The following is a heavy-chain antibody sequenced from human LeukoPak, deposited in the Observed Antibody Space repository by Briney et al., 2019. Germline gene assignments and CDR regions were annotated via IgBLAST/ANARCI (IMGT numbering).Heavy chain of an antibody. CDR3: ARVLRRYYYYGMDV. Sequence: SETLSLTCTVSGGSISSYYWSWIRQPPGKGLEWIGYIYYNGSTNYNPSLKSRVTISVDTSKNQFSLKLSSVTAADTAVYYCARVLRRYYYYGMDVWGQGTTVTVSS. V-gene: IGHV4-59*01. CDR2: IYYNGST. J-gene: IGHJ6*02. CDR1: GGSISSYY.